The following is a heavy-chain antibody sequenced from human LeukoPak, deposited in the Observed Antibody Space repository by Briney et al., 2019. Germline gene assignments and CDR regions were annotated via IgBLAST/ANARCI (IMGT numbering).Heavy chain of an antibody. V-gene: IGHV3-23*01. CDR3: ATEPRWELYSFDI. D-gene: IGHD1-7*01. CDR1: GFTFPTYA. CDR2: IRVSDGAR. Sequence: GGSLRLSCVASGFTFPTYAMMWVRQAPGKGLEWVSSIRVSDGARFYADSVKGRFTTSRDNPKNTLFLQMDSLRAEDTAAYYCATEPRWELYSFDIWGQGTMVTVSS. J-gene: IGHJ3*02.